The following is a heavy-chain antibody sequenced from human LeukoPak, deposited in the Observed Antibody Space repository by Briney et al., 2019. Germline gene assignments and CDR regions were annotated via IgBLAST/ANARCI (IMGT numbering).Heavy chain of an antibody. Sequence: PGASVKVYCKASGYTFTSYGISWVRQAPGQGLEWMGWISAYNGNTNYAQKLQGRVTMTTDTSTSTAYMELRSLRSDDTAVYYCARDRRYCSGGSCYYFDYWGQGTLVTVSS. V-gene: IGHV1-18*04. CDR1: GYTFTSYG. J-gene: IGHJ4*02. CDR3: ARDRRYCSGGSCYYFDY. D-gene: IGHD2-15*01. CDR2: ISAYNGNT.